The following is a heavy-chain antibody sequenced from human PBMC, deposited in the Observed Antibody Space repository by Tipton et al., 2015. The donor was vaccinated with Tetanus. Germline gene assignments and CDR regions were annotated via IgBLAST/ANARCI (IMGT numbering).Heavy chain of an antibody. CDR3: VRPDRYCSGGSCYLALDY. D-gene: IGHD2-15*01. J-gene: IGHJ4*02. CDR2: IDTDNGKA. Sequence: QLVQSGAEVKKPGASVKVSCKASGYTFSRYGISWVRQAPGQGLEWMGWIDTDNGKANYAQRFQDRVTMTADTSTGTVYMDLSSLRSDDTAVYYCVRPDRYCSGGSCYLALDYWGQGTLITVSS. CDR1: GYTFSRYG. V-gene: IGHV1-18*01.